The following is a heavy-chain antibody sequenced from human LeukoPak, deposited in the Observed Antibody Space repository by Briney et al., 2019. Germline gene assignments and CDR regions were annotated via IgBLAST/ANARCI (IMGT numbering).Heavy chain of an antibody. J-gene: IGHJ4*02. CDR2: IRSKAYGGTT. CDR1: GFAFGDYA. V-gene: IGHV3-49*03. CDR3: TRVYGTLRDY. Sequence: GGSLRLSCTASGFAFGDYAMSWFRQAPGKGLEWVGFIRSKAYGGTTEYAASVKGRFTISRDDSKSIAYLQMNSLKTENTAVYYCTRVYGTLRDYWGQGTLATVSS. D-gene: IGHD2-8*01.